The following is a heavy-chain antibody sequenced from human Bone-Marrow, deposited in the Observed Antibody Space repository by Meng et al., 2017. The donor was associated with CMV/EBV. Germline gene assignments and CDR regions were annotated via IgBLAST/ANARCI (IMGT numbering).Heavy chain of an antibody. Sequence: ASVKVSCKASGYIFTRYGISWVRQAPGQGLEWMGWISAYSGNTKYAQKVQGRVTMTTDTSTSTAYMELRSLRSDDTAVYYCASGGYSGSYRDYWGQGTLVTVSS. V-gene: IGHV1-18*01. D-gene: IGHD1-26*01. CDR1: GYIFTRYG. CDR2: ISAYSGNT. CDR3: ASGGYSGSYRDY. J-gene: IGHJ4*02.